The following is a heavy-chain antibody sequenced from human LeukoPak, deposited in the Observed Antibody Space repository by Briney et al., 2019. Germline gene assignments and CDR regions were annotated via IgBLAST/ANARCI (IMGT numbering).Heavy chain of an antibody. Sequence: PGGSLRLSCAASGLTFSSYAMSWVRQAPGKGLEWVSAISGSGGSTYYADSVKGRFTISRDNSKNTLYLQMNSLRAEDTAVYYCAKKDYGSTTRSPFDPWGQGTLVTVSS. J-gene: IGHJ5*02. CDR2: ISGSGGST. V-gene: IGHV3-23*01. CDR1: GLTFSSYA. D-gene: IGHD3-16*01. CDR3: AKKDYGSTTRSPFDP.